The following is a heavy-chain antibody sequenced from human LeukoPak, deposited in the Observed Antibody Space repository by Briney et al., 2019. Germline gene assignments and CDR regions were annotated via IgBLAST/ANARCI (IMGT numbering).Heavy chain of an antibody. V-gene: IGHV3-43*02. D-gene: IGHD3-22*01. CDR1: GFTFDDYA. Sequence: GGSLRLSCAASGFTFDDYAMPWVRQAPGKGLEWVSLISGDGGSTYYADSVKGRFTISRDNSKNSLYLQMNSLRTEGTALYYCAKDPYYYDSSGYYYPDYWGQGTLVTVSS. CDR3: AKDPYYYDSSGYYYPDY. J-gene: IGHJ4*02. CDR2: ISGDGGST.